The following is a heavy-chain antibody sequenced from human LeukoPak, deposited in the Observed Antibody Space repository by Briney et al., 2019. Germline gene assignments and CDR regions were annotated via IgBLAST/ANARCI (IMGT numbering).Heavy chain of an antibody. CDR2: IYSSGST. Sequence: SETLSLTCSVSGGSTNSYYWSWIRQSGGKGLEWIGRIYSSGSTVYNPSPNSRLTMSIDTSKNQFSLTLKSVTATDTAVYYCARVKASSTSWTFDQWGQGALVTVSS. CDR1: GGSTNSYY. CDR3: ARVKASSTSWTFDQ. D-gene: IGHD2-2*01. V-gene: IGHV4-4*07. J-gene: IGHJ4*02.